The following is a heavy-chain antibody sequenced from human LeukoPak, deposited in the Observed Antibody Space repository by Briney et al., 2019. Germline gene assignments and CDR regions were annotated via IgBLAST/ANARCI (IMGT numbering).Heavy chain of an antibody. V-gene: IGHV3-7*01. D-gene: IGHD5-12*01. CDR3: ARDFKDIVATIFSY. CDR2: IKQDGSEK. CDR1: GFTFSSYW. Sequence: GSLRLSCAASGFTFSSYWMSWVRQAPGKGLEWVANIKQDGSEKYYVDSVKGRFTISRDNAKNSLYLQMNSLRAEDTAVYYCARDFKDIVATIFSYWGQGTLVTVSS. J-gene: IGHJ4*02.